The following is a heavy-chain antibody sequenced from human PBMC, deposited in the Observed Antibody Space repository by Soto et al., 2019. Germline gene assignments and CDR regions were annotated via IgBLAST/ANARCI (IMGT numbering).Heavy chain of an antibody. D-gene: IGHD4-17*01. V-gene: IGHV3-23*01. CDR2: ISGSGGST. CDR3: AKDLYGDYGRFDY. Sequence: EVQLLESGGGLVQPGGSLRLSCAASGFTFSSYAMSWVRQAPGKGLEWVSAISGSGGSTYYSDSGKGRFTISRDNSKNTLYLQMNSLRAEDTAVYYCAKDLYGDYGRFDYWGQGTLVTVSS. CDR1: GFTFSSYA. J-gene: IGHJ4*02.